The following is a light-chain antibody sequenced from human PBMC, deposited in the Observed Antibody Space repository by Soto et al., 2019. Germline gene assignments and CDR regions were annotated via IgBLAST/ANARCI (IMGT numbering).Light chain of an antibody. CDR2: DAS. CDR1: QSVSSY. J-gene: IGKJ5*01. Sequence: EIVFTQSPATRSFSPGERATLSCRASQSVSSYVDGHQQNPGQALRLTIYDASDRATGIPGRFSGSGSGTCFTLTISSLGPADFAVYSCQQRSHWPPITPGEGTRLELK. CDR3: QQRSHWPPIT. V-gene: IGKV3-11*01.